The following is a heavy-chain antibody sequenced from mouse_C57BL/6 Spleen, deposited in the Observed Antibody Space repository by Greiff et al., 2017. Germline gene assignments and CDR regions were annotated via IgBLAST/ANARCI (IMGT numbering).Heavy chain of an antibody. J-gene: IGHJ3*01. V-gene: IGHV6-6*01. CDR2: IRNKANNHAT. CDR1: GFPFRDAW. CDR3: TRGKGFAY. Sequence: EVKLVESGGGLVQPGGSMKLSCAASGFPFRDAWMDWVRQSPEKGLEWVAEIRNKANNHATYYAESVKGRFTISRDDSKSSVYLQMNSLRAEDTGIYYCTRGKGFAYWGQGTLVTVSA.